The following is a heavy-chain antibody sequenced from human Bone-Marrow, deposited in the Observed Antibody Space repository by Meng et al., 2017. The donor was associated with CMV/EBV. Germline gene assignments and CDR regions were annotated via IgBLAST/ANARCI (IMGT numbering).Heavy chain of an antibody. CDR3: ARAFTGTRNAFDI. D-gene: IGHD1-7*01. Sequence: GGSLRLSCAASGFTFSSYWMHWVRQAPGKGLVWVSRINSDGSSTRSADSVKGRFTISRDNAKNTLYLQMNSLRAEDTAVHYCARAFTGTRNAFDIWGQGTMVTVSS. CDR1: GFTFSSYW. J-gene: IGHJ3*02. CDR2: INSDGSST. V-gene: IGHV3-74*01.